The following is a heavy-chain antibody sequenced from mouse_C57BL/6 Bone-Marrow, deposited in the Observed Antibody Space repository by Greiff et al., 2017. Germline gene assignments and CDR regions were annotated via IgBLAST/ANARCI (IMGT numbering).Heavy chain of an antibody. D-gene: IGHD1-1*01. V-gene: IGHV5-16*01. CDR1: GFTFSDYY. Sequence: DVKLVESEGGLVQPGSSMKLSCTASGFTFSDYYMAWVRQVPEKGLEWVANINYDGSSTYYLDSLKSRFIISRDNAKNILYLQMSSLKSEDTATYYCARESITTVVATDWYFDVWGTGTTVTVSS. CDR2: INYDGSST. J-gene: IGHJ1*03. CDR3: ARESITTVVATDWYFDV.